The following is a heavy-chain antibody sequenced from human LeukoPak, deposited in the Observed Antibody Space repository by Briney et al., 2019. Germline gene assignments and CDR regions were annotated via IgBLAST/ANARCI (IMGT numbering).Heavy chain of an antibody. Sequence: SETLSLTCTVSGGSISSGNYWWSWIRQHPEKGLEWIGSVYNSGSTSYTSSLKSRATISVDTSKNKFSLKLSSVTPADTAVYYCVRGVLVWGQGTTVTVSS. V-gene: IGHV4-30-4*08. J-gene: IGHJ6*02. D-gene: IGHD6-13*01. CDR3: VRGVLV. CDR2: VYNSGST. CDR1: GGSISSGNYW.